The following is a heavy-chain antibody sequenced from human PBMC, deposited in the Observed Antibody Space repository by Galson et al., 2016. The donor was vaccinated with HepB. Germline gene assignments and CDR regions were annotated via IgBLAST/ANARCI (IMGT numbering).Heavy chain of an antibody. CDR1: GGSFSGYY. V-gene: IGHV4-34*01. CDR3: ARGGGRYDFWCGKKRANWFDP. D-gene: IGHD3-3*01. Sequence: SETLSLTCAAFGGSFSGYYWSWIRQPPGKGLEWIGEINHSGSTNYNPSLKSRVIISVDTSKKQFSLELTSVTAADTAVYYCARGGGRYDFWCGKKRANWFDPGGQGTLVTVSS. J-gene: IGHJ5*02. CDR2: INHSGST.